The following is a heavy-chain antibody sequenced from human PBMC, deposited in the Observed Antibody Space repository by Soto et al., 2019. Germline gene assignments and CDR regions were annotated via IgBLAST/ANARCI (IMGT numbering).Heavy chain of an antibody. CDR1: GYNFDGYW. CDR2: IYPSDSDT. CDR3: ARGGVSTRTFDY. Sequence: GEALKISWKGSGYNFDGYWIAWVRQMPGKGLELMGIIYPSDSDTRYRPSFQAKVTISADKSISSAYLKWSSLRASDTAMYYCARGGVSTRTFDYWGQGTPVTVSS. V-gene: IGHV5-51*01. J-gene: IGHJ4*02. D-gene: IGHD3-3*01.